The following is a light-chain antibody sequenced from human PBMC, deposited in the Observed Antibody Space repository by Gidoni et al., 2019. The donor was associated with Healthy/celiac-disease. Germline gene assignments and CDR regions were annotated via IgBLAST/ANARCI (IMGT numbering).Light chain of an antibody. CDR1: QSVSSY. CDR2: DAS. CDR3: QQRSNWPT. Sequence: EIVLTQSPATLSLSPGERATLSCRASQSVSSYLAWYQQKPGKVPRLLIYDASNRATGIPARFSGSGSGPDFTLTISSLEPEDFAVYYCQQRSNWPTFXGXTKVEIK. J-gene: IGKJ4*01. V-gene: IGKV3-11*01.